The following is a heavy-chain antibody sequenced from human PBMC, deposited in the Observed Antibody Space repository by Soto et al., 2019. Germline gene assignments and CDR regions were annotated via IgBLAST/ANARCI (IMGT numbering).Heavy chain of an antibody. J-gene: IGHJ4*02. CDR1: GFTFSSYA. V-gene: IGHV3-30-3*01. CDR2: ISYDGSNK. CDR3: AREWDTAFDY. Sequence: QVQLVESGGGVVQPGRSLRLSCAASGFTFSSYAMHWVRQAPGKGLEGVAVISYDGSNKYYADSVKGRFTISRDNSKNTLYLQMNSLRAEDTAVYYCAREWDTAFDYWGQGTLVTVSS. D-gene: IGHD5-18*01.